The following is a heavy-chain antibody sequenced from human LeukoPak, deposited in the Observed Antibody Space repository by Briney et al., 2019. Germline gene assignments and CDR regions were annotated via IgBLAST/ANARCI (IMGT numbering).Heavy chain of an antibody. CDR2: INSDGTSR. V-gene: IGHV3-74*01. CDR1: GFTFSTYW. Sequence: GGSLRLSCAASGFTFSTYWMHWVRHAPGKGLVWVSRINSDGTSRSYADSVKGRFTIYRDNAKNTLYLQMNSLRAEDTAVYYCAREVAVAGRGIDYWGQGTLVTVSS. CDR3: AREVAVAGRGIDY. J-gene: IGHJ4*02. D-gene: IGHD6-19*01.